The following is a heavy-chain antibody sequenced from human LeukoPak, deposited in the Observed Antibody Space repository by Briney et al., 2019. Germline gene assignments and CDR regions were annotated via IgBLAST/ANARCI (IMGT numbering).Heavy chain of an antibody. CDR1: GFTFSSYG. D-gene: IGHD5-18*01. CDR2: ISYDGSNK. Sequence: GGSLRLYCAASGFTFSSYGMHWVRQAPGKGLEWVAVISYDGSNKYYADSVKSRFTISRDNSKNTLYLQMNSLRAEDTAVYYCAKDPGYSYGYGYFDYWGQGTLVTVSS. V-gene: IGHV3-30*18. CDR3: AKDPGYSYGYGYFDY. J-gene: IGHJ4*02.